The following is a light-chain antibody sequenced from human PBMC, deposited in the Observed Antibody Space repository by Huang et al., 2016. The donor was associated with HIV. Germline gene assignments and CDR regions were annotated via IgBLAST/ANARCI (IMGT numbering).Light chain of an antibody. V-gene: IGKV3-15*01. CDR3: QRYDNWPKFT. Sequence: EIVMTQSPATLSVSPGERATLSGRARQSVTSNLAWYQPKPGQAPRLLIYGASTRATGIPARLSGSGSGTEFTLTISSLQSEDFAVYYCQRYDNWPKFTFGPGTKVDIK. CDR2: GAS. J-gene: IGKJ3*01. CDR1: QSVTSN.